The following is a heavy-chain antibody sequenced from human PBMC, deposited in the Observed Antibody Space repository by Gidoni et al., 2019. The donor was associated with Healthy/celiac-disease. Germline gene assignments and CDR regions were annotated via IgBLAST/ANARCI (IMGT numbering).Heavy chain of an antibody. CDR3: ARVASGRDWYFDL. V-gene: IGHV1-69*02. D-gene: IGHD6-13*01. CDR2: IIPILGIA. Sequence: QVQLVQSGAEVKKPGSSVKVSCKASGGTFSSYTISWVRQAPGQGLEWMGRIIPILGIANYAQKVQGRVTITADKSTSTAYMELSSLRSEDTAVYYCARVASGRDWYFDLWGRGTLVTVSS. J-gene: IGHJ2*01. CDR1: GGTFSSYT.